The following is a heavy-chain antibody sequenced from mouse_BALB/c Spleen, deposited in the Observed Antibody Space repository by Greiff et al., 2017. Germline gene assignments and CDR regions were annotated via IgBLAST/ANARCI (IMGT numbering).Heavy chain of an antibody. CDR1: GYTFTSYW. Sequence: QVQLQQSGAELAKPGASVKMSCKASGYTFTSYWMHWVKQRPGQGLEWIGYINPSTGYTEYNQKFKDKATLTADKSSSTAYMQLSSLTSEDSAVYYCAPHILLFYAMDYWGQGTSVTVSS. J-gene: IGHJ4*01. CDR3: APHILLFYAMDY. D-gene: IGHD6-1*01. CDR2: INPSTGYT. V-gene: IGHV1-7*01.